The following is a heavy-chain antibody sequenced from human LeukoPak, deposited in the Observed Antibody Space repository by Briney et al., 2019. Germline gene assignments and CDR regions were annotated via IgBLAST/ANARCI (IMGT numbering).Heavy chain of an antibody. CDR2: ISGSVGST. CDR1: GFTFSSYA. D-gene: IGHD6-19*01. Sequence: PGGSLRLSCAASGFTFSSYAMSWVRQAPGKGLEWVSAISGSVGSTYYADSGKGRFTISRDTSKNTLYLQMNSLRAEDTAVYYCAIISGWYFDPTDYWGQGTLVTVSS. CDR3: AIISGWYFDPTDY. V-gene: IGHV3-23*01. J-gene: IGHJ4*02.